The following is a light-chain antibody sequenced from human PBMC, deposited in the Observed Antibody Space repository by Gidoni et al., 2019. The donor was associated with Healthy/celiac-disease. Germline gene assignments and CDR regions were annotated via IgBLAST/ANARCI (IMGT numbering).Light chain of an antibody. J-gene: IGLJ3*02. CDR1: SSNIGAGYD. Sequence: QSVLTQPPSVSGAQGLRVTISCTGSSSNIGAGYDVHPYQQLPGTAPKLLIYGNSNRPSGVPDRFPGSKSGTPASLAITGLQAEDEADYYCQSYDSSLSGSWVFGGGTKLTGL. CDR3: QSYDSSLSGSWV. CDR2: GNS. V-gene: IGLV1-40*01.